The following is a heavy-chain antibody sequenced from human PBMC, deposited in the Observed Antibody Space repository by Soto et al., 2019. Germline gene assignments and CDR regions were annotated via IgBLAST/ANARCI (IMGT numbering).Heavy chain of an antibody. V-gene: IGHV3-72*01. Sequence: GGSLRLSCAASGFTFSDHYMDWVRQAPGKGLEWVGRIRNKANSYTTEYAASVKGRFTISRDDSRNSLYLQMNSLKAEDTAMYYCTRAGILTTPYYFDYWGQGTLVTVSS. CDR2: IRNKANSYTT. CDR1: GFTFSDHY. CDR3: TRAGILTTPYYFDY. D-gene: IGHD2-21*01. J-gene: IGHJ4*02.